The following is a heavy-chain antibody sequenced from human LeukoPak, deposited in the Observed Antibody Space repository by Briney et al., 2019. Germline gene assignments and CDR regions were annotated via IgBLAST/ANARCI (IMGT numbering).Heavy chain of an antibody. CDR3: ARARGIAAVAPYFDY. Sequence: PGGSLRLSCAASGFTVSSNYMSWVRQAPGKGLEWVSVIYSGGSTYYADSVKGRFTISRDNSKNTLYLQMNSLRAEDTAVYYCARARGIAAVAPYFDYWGQGTLVTVSS. J-gene: IGHJ4*02. CDR2: IYSGGST. CDR1: GFTVSSNY. V-gene: IGHV3-53*01. D-gene: IGHD6-13*01.